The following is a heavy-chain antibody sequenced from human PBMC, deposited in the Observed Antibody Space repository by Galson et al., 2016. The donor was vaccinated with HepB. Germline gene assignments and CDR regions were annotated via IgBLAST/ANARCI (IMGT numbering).Heavy chain of an antibody. CDR2: ISSSSKSI. CDR1: GFTFSIYS. Sequence: SLRLSCAASGFTFSIYSMNWVRQAPGKGLEWVSHISSSSKSISYADSVKGRFSISRDNDKRSVYLLMNSLRDEDTAVYYCARDGDADDSFDSWGQGTMVTVSS. D-gene: IGHD3-9*01. V-gene: IGHV3-48*02. J-gene: IGHJ3*01. CDR3: ARDGDADDSFDS.